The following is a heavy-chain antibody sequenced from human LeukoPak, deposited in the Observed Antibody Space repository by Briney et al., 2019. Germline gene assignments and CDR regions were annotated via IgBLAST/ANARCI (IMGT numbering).Heavy chain of an antibody. CDR2: IYHSGST. Sequence: PSETLSLTCAVSGYSISSGYYWGWIRQPPGKGLEWIGSIYHSGSTYYIPSLKSRVTISVDTSKNQFSLKLSSVTAADTAVYYCGRDYMGGGGCVGENWFDPWGQGTLVTVSS. CDR3: GRDYMGGGGCVGENWFDP. J-gene: IGHJ5*02. V-gene: IGHV4-38-2*02. D-gene: IGHD3-16*01. CDR1: GYSISSGYY.